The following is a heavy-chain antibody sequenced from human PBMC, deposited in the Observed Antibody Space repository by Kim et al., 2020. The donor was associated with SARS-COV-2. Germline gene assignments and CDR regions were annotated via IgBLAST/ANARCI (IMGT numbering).Heavy chain of an antibody. CDR1: GFTFSSYG. CDR3: TRDRAARNFDH. V-gene: IGHV3-33*01. Sequence: GGSLRLSCAASGFTFSSYGMHWVRQAPGKGLEWVAVIWYDGSIIKYEDSVKGRFAISRDNSKNTVYLQMNTLRAEDTAMYYGTRDRAARNFDHWGQGILVTVSS. D-gene: IGHD5-18*01. J-gene: IGHJ4*02. CDR2: IWYDGSII.